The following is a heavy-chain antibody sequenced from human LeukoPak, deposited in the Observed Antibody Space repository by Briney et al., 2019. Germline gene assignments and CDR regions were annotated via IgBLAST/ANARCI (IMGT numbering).Heavy chain of an antibody. CDR2: IIPIFGTA. Sequence: SVKVSCKASGGTFSSYAISWVRQAPGQGLEWMGGIIPIFGTANYAQKFQGRVTITADESTSTAYMELSSLRSEDTAVYYCASPTGTIGGTGYYYYYYYMDVWGKGTTVTVSS. D-gene: IGHD1-7*01. CDR1: GGTFSSYA. CDR3: ASPTGTIGGTGYYYYYYYMDV. V-gene: IGHV1-69*13. J-gene: IGHJ6*03.